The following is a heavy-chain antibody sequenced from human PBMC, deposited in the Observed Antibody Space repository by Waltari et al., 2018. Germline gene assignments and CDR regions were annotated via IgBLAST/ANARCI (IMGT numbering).Heavy chain of an antibody. D-gene: IGHD3-22*01. CDR3: ASSEAYYYDSSGYYIGY. V-gene: IGHV4-30-4*08. CDR2: IYYSGST. Sequence: QVQLQESGPGLVKPSQTLSLTCTVSGGSISSGDYSWSWIRQPPGKGLEWIGYIYYSGSTYYNPSLKSRVTISVDTSKNQFSLKLSSVTAADTAVYYCASSEAYYYDSSGYYIGYWGQGTLVTVSS. CDR1: GGSISSGDYS. J-gene: IGHJ4*02.